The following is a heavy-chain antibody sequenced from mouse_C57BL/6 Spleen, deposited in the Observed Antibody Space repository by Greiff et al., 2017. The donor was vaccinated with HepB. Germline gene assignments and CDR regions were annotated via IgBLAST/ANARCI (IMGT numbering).Heavy chain of an antibody. J-gene: IGHJ4*01. CDR2: IDPSDSYT. Sequence: QVQLQQPGAELVMPGASVKLSCKASGYTFTSYWMHWVKQRPGQGLEWIGEIDPSDSYTNYNQKFKGKSTLTVDKYSSTAYMQLSSLTSEDAAVYYCARRRYYYGTSYAMDYWGQGTSVTVSS. D-gene: IGHD1-1*01. V-gene: IGHV1-69*01. CDR3: ARRRYYYGTSYAMDY. CDR1: GYTFTSYW.